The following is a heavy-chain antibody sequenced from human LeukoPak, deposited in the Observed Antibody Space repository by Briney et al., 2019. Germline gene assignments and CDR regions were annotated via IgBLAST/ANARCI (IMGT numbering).Heavy chain of an antibody. CDR2: ISYSGGP. D-gene: IGHD3-22*01. CDR3: AREYYGSSGYYNDY. CDR1: GDSISSYH. Sequence: SETLSLTCTVSGDSISSYHWSWIRQPPGKGLEWIGYISYSGGPNYSPSHKSRVTISVDTSKNQFSLKLTSVTAADTAVYYCAREYYGSSGYYNDYWGQGALVTVSS. J-gene: IGHJ4*02. V-gene: IGHV4-59*01.